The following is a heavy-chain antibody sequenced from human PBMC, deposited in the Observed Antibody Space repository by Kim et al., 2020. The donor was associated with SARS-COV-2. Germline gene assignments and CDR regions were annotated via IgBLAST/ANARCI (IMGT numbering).Heavy chain of an antibody. D-gene: IGHD6-6*01. CDR1: GYSFTSYW. V-gene: IGHV5-51*01. CDR2: IYPGDSDT. CDR3: ARYFTTFEYSSSSLFSAFDI. Sequence: GESLKISCKGSGYSFTSYWIGWVRQIPGKGLEWMGIIYPGDSDTRYNPSFQGQVTISADKSISTAYLQWSSLKASDTAMYYCARYFTTFEYSSSSLFSAFDIWGQGTMVTVSS. J-gene: IGHJ3*02.